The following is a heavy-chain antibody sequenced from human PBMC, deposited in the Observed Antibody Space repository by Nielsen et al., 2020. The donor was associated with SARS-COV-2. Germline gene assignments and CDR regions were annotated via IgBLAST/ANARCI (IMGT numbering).Heavy chain of an antibody. CDR2: TSYDGNT. CDR1: DDSITSGGSH. D-gene: IGHD2-15*01. Sequence: SETLSLTCTVSDDSITSGGSHWSWIRHHPSRGLEWLGFTSYDGNTYSNPSLESRLIISVDTSENQFSLRLNSVTAADTAIYFCARGAAWFDPWGQGTRVTVSS. V-gene: IGHV4-31*03. J-gene: IGHJ5*02. CDR3: ARGAAWFDP.